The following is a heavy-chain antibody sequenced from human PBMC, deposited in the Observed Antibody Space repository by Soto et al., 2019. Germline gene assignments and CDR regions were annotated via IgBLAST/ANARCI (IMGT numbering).Heavy chain of an antibody. D-gene: IGHD3-22*01. Sequence: PGGSLRLSCAASGFTFSTYSMNWVRQATGKGLEWVSYISSSSSTIFYTDSVKGRFTVSRDNAKNSLYLQMNSLRAEDTAVYCCARPTYYYDSSGPPAYWGQGTLVTVSS. V-gene: IGHV3-48*01. CDR1: GFTFSTYS. CDR2: ISSSSSTI. J-gene: IGHJ4*02. CDR3: ARPTYYYDSSGPPAY.